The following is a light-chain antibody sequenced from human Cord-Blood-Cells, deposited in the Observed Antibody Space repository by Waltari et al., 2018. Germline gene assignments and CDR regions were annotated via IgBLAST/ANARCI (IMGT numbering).Light chain of an antibody. V-gene: IGLV2-14*01. Sequence: QSALIQPASVPGSPGQSITISCTGTSSDVGGYNYVSWYQQHPGKAPKLMIYDVSNRPSGVSNRFSGSKSGNTASLTISGLQAEDEADYYCSSYTSSSTYVVFGGGTKLTVL. CDR2: DVS. CDR3: SSYTSSSTYVV. CDR1: SSDVGGYNY. J-gene: IGLJ2*01.